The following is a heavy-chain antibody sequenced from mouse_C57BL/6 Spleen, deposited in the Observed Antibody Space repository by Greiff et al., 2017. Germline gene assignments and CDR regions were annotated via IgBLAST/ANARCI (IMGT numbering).Heavy chain of an antibody. CDR3: ARSRPYFDY. J-gene: IGHJ2*01. CDR2: IDPSDSET. CDR1: GYTFTSYW. Sequence: QVQLQQPGAELVRPGSSVKLSCKASGYTFTSYWMPWVKQRPIQGLEWIGNIDPSDSETHYNQKFKDKATLTVDKSSSTAYRQLSSLTSEDSAVYDCARSRPYFDYWGQGTTLTVSS. V-gene: IGHV1-52*01.